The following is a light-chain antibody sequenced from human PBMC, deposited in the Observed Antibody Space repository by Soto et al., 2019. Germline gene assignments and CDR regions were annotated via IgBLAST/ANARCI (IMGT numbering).Light chain of an antibody. CDR1: RSNIGSNT. V-gene: IGLV1-44*01. CDR3: AAWDDSLIGSV. Sequence: QAVLPQPPSASGTPGDRVTISCSGSRSNIGSNTVNWYRQFPGTAPKLLIYGNNQRPSGVPDRFSGSKSGTSASLAISGLQSEDEADYYCAAWDDSLIGSVFGPGTKVTVL. CDR2: GNN. J-gene: IGLJ1*01.